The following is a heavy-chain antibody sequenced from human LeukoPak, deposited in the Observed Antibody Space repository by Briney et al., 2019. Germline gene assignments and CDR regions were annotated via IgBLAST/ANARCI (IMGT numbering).Heavy chain of an antibody. CDR1: GFTFSSYA. CDR3: AKDGSDILTGYHLDY. J-gene: IGHJ4*02. V-gene: IGHV3-23*01. CDR2: ISGSGGST. D-gene: IGHD3-9*01. Sequence: PGGSLRLSCAASGFTFSSYAMSWVRQAPGKGLEWVSAISGSGGSTYYADSVKGRFTISRDNSKNTLYLQMNSLRAEDTAVYYCAKDGSDILTGYHLDYWGQGTLVTVSS.